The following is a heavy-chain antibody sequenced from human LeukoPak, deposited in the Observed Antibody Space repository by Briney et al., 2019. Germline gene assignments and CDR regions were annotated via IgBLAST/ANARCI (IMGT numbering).Heavy chain of an antibody. J-gene: IGHJ3*02. V-gene: IGHV1-69*04. Sequence: SVKVSCKASGGTFSSYAISWVRQAPGQGLEWMGRIIPIFGIANYAQKFRGRVTITADKSTSTAYMELSSLRSEDTAVYYCALNRVAHDAFDIWGQGTMVTVSS. CDR1: GGTFSSYA. CDR3: ALNRVAHDAFDI. D-gene: IGHD1-14*01. CDR2: IIPIFGIA.